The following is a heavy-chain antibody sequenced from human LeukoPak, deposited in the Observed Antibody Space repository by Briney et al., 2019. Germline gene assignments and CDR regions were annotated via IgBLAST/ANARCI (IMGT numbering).Heavy chain of an antibody. V-gene: IGHV3-23*01. CDR2: TTGSGRSS. Sequence: PGGSLRLSCVASGFSFSNYGMSWVRQAPGKGLEWVAATTGSGRSSYYADSMKGRFTISRDNSKGTLYLQMNSLRAEDTAVYYCARDRSTLRYFDWLFDYWGQGTLVTVSS. D-gene: IGHD3-9*01. CDR3: ARDRSTLRYFDWLFDY. J-gene: IGHJ4*02. CDR1: GFSFSNYG.